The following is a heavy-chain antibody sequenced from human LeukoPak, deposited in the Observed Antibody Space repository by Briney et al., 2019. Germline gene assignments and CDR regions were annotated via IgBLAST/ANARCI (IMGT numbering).Heavy chain of an antibody. CDR3: ARGAGSGADYYYYYYMDV. CDR1: GFTFSSYE. V-gene: IGHV3-48*03. CDR2: ISSSGSTI. J-gene: IGHJ6*03. D-gene: IGHD1-26*01. Sequence: GGSLRLSCAASGFTFSSYEMNWVRQAPGKGLEWVSYISSSGSTIYYADSVKGRFTISRDNAKNSLYLQMNSLRAEDTAVYYCARGAGSGADYYYYYYMDVWGKGTTVTVSS.